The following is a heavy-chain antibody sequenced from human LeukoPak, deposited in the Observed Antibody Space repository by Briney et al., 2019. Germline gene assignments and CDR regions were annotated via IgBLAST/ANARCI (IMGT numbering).Heavy chain of an antibody. Sequence: PGRSLRLSCAASGFTFSSYGMHWVRQAPGKGLEWVAVISYDGSNKYYADSVKGRFTISRDNSKNTLYLQTNSLRAEDTAVYYCARDSGTWSWSGGYFDYWGQGTLVTVSS. V-gene: IGHV3-30*03. CDR1: GFTFSSYG. J-gene: IGHJ4*02. D-gene: IGHD3-10*01. CDR2: ISYDGSNK. CDR3: ARDSGTWSWSGGYFDY.